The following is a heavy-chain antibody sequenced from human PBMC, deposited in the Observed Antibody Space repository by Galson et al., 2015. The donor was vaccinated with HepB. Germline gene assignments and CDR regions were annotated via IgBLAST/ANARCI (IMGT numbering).Heavy chain of an antibody. CDR1: GFTFSNYS. V-gene: IGHV3-21*01. CDR3: ARESGWYYFDY. J-gene: IGHJ4*02. D-gene: IGHD6-19*01. CDR2: ISSSSSYI. Sequence: SLRLSGAASGFTFSNYSMNWVRQAPGKGLEWVSSISSSSSYIYYADSVKGRFTISRDNAKNSLYLQMNSLRAEDTAVYYRARESGWYYFDYWGQGTLVTVSS.